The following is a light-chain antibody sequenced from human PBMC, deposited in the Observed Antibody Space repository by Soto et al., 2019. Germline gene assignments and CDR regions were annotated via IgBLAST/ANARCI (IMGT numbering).Light chain of an antibody. CDR2: DAS. Sequence: EIVMTQSPATLSVSPGERATLSCRASQSVISTYLAWYQQKPGQAPRLLIYDASNRATGIPARFSGSGSGTDFTLTISSLEPEDFAVYYCQQRSNWPTFGQGTKVDIK. CDR1: QSVISTY. CDR3: QQRSNWPT. V-gene: IGKV3D-20*02. J-gene: IGKJ1*01.